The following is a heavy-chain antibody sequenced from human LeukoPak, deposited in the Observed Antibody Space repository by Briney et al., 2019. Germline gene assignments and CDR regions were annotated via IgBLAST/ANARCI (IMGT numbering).Heavy chain of an antibody. V-gene: IGHV3-21*01. Sequence: GGSLRLSCAASGFTFSSHSLMWVRQPPGKGLEWFSSISPDSGYIYYADSVKGRFTISRDNAENSLFLQMNSLGAEDTAVYYCAPFSAVTHYYFDYWGQGTLVTVPS. CDR3: APFSAVTHYYFDY. D-gene: IGHD6-13*01. CDR2: ISPDSGYI. J-gene: IGHJ4*02. CDR1: GFTFSSHS.